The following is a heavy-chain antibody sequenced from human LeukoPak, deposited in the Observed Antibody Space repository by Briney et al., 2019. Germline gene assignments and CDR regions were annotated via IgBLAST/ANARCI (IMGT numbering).Heavy chain of an antibody. CDR2: IYYSGST. D-gene: IGHD2-15*01. V-gene: IGHV4-59*08. CDR3: ASGRYCSGGSCYGIPNY. Sequence: PSETLSLTCTVSGGSISSYYWSWIRQPPGEGLEWIGYIYYSGSTNYNPSLKSRVTISVDTSKNQFSLKLSSVTAADTAVYYCASGRYCSGGSCYGIPNYWGQGTLVTVSS. J-gene: IGHJ4*02. CDR1: GGSISSYY.